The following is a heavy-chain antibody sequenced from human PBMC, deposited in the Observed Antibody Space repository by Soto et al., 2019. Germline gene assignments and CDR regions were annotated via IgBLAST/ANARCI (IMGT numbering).Heavy chain of an antibody. CDR1: GGSISSYY. D-gene: IGHD3-3*01. Sequence: SETLSLTCTVSGGSISSYYWSWIRQPPGKGLEWIGYIYYSGSTNYNPSLKSRVTISVDTSKNQFSLKLSSVTAADSAVYYCARSYYDFWSGYWARDSYYYYVMDVWGQGTTVTVSS. V-gene: IGHV4-59*01. CDR3: ARSYYDFWSGYWARDSYYYYVMDV. J-gene: IGHJ6*02. CDR2: IYYSGST.